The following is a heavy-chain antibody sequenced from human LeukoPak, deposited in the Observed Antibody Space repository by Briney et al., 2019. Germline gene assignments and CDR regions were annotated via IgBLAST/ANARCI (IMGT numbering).Heavy chain of an antibody. J-gene: IGHJ1*01. CDR3: ARLSYYDFWSGSKYFQH. CDR1: GYSFTSYW. CDR2: IYPGDSDT. Sequence: GASLQISCKGSGYSFTSYWIGWVRQMPGKGLEWMGIIYPGDSDTRYSPSFQGQVTISADKSISTAYLQWSSLKASDTAMYYCARLSYYDFWSGSKYFQHWGQGTLVTVSS. V-gene: IGHV5-51*01. D-gene: IGHD3-3*01.